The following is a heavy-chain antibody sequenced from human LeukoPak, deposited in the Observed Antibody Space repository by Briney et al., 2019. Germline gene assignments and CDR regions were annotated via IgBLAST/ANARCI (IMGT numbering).Heavy chain of an antibody. Sequence: GSLRLSCAASGFTFSNYGMHWVRQAPGKGLEWVAFIRYDGSNKYYADSVKGRFTISRDSSKNTLYLLMNSLRAEDTAVYYCVRVKVGSWDWFDPWGQGTLVTVSS. J-gene: IGHJ5*02. V-gene: IGHV3-30*02. CDR1: GFTFSNYG. CDR2: IRYDGSNK. D-gene: IGHD1-26*01. CDR3: VRVKVGSWDWFDP.